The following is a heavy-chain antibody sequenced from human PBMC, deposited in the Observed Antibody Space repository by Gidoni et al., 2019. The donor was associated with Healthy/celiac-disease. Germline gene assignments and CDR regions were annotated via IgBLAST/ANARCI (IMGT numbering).Heavy chain of an antibody. CDR2: LNPSGGST. CDR1: GYTFTSYY. D-gene: IGHD5-18*01. CDR3: AREGLRYGMDV. J-gene: IGHJ6*02. V-gene: IGHV1-46*03. Sequence: QVQLVQSGAEVKKPGSSVKVSCKSSGYTFTSYYMHWVRQAPGQGLEWMGILNPSGGSTSYAQKFQGRVTMTRDTSTSTVYMELSSLRSEDTAVYYCAREGLRYGMDVWGQGTTVTVSS.